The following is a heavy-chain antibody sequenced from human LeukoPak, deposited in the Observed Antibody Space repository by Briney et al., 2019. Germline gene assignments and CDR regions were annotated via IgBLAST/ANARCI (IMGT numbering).Heavy chain of an antibody. CDR2: ISYDGSNK. Sequence: SGGSLRLSCAASGFTFSSYAMHWVRQAPGKGLERVAVISYDGSNKYYADSVKGRFTISRDNSKNTLYLQMNSLRAEDTAVYYCARVPLGWELHVDYWGQGTLVTVSS. J-gene: IGHJ4*02. CDR3: ARVPLGWELHVDY. CDR1: GFTFSSYA. D-gene: IGHD1-26*01. V-gene: IGHV3-30-3*01.